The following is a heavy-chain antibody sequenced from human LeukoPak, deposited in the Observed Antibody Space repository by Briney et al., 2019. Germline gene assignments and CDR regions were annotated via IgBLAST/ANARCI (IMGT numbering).Heavy chain of an antibody. CDR3: ARVVLYDYVWGSYRSNWFDP. CDR2: INHSGST. V-gene: IGHV4-34*01. J-gene: IGHJ5*02. CDR1: GGSFSGYY. D-gene: IGHD3-16*02. Sequence: SETLSLTCAVYGGSFSGYYWSWIRQPPGKGLEWIGEINHSGSTNYNPSLKSRVTISVVTSKNQFSLKLSSVTAADTAVYYCARVVLYDYVWGSYRSNWFDPWGQGTLVTVSS.